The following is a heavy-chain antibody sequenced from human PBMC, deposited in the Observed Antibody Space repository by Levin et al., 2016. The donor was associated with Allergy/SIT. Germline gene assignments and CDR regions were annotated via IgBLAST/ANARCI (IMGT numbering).Heavy chain of an antibody. CDR3: AKDRVVVVTATGFADY. J-gene: IGHJ4*02. Sequence: WIRQPPGKGLEWVSAISGSGGSTYYADSVKGRFTISRDNSKNTLYLQMNSLRAEDTAVYYCAKDRVVVVTATGFADYWGQGTLVTVSS. V-gene: IGHV3-23*01. D-gene: IGHD2-21*02. CDR2: ISGSGGST.